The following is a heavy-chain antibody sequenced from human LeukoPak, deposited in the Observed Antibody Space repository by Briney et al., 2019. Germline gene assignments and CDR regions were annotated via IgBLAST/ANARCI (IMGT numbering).Heavy chain of an antibody. CDR2: ISYDGSNK. D-gene: IGHD1-26*01. Sequence: GRSLRLSCAASGFTFSSYAMHWVRQAPGKGLEWMAVISYDGSNKYYADSVKGRFTISRDNSKNTLYLQMNSLRAEDTAVYYCARGTNQWELLGWFDPWGQGTLVTVSS. J-gene: IGHJ5*02. CDR1: GFTFSSYA. V-gene: IGHV3-30-3*01. CDR3: ARGTNQWELLGWFDP.